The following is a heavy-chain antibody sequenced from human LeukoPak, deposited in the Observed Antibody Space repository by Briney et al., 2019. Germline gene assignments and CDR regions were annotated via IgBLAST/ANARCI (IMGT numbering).Heavy chain of an antibody. D-gene: IGHD3-3*01. CDR2: INPNSGGT. CDR3: ARTYYDFWSGYYYFDY. Sequence: ASVKVSCKASGYTFTGYYMHWVRQAPGQGLEWMGWINPNSGGTNYAQKFQGRVTMTRDTSISTAYVELSRLRSDDTAVYYCARTYYDFWSGYYYFDYWGQGTLVTVSS. CDR1: GYTFTGYY. V-gene: IGHV1-2*02. J-gene: IGHJ4*02.